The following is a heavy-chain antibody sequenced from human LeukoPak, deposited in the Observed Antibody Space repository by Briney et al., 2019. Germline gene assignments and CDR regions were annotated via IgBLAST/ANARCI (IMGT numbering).Heavy chain of an antibody. CDR2: IYYSGST. Sequence: SETLSLTCTVSGGSISSSSYYWGWIRQPPGKGLEWIGSIYYSGSTYYNPSLKSRVTISVDTSKNQFSLKLSSVTAADTAVYYCARFPNLRFLERWSAFDIWGQGTMVTVSS. CDR3: ARFPNLRFLERWSAFDI. D-gene: IGHD3-3*01. V-gene: IGHV4-39*01. CDR1: GGSISSSSYY. J-gene: IGHJ3*02.